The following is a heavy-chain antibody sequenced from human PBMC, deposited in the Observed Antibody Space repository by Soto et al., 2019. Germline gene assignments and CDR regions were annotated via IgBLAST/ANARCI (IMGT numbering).Heavy chain of an antibody. CDR2: FSGSGGNI. J-gene: IGHJ6*02. CDR3: AKDPPWTVGPLAMDV. D-gene: IGHD2-2*01. V-gene: IGHV3-23*01. CDR1: GFTFSTHA. Sequence: GGSLRLSCVASGFTFSTHAMSWVRQAPGKGLEWVSTFSGSGGNIYYAESVKGRLTISRDDSKNTLYLQMNSLRVEDTAVYYCAKDPPWTVGPLAMDVWGQGTTVTISS.